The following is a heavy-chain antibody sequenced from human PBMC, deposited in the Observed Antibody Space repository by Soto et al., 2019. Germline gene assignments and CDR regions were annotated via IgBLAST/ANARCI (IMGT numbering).Heavy chain of an antibody. D-gene: IGHD7-27*01. CDR1: GFSFKSYG. CDR2: ISNDGSNR. Sequence: QVQVVESGGGVVQPGTSLRLSCVASGFSFKSYGMHWVRQAPGKGLEWVALISNDGSNRYYEDSVKGRFTVSRDNSKNTVSLQMTSLRPEDTALYYCAKAIYDTGVDDYWGQGTHVIVS. J-gene: IGHJ4*02. V-gene: IGHV3-30*18. CDR3: AKAIYDTGVDDY.